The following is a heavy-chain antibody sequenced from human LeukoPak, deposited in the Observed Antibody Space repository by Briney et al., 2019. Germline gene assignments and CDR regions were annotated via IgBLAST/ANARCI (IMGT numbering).Heavy chain of an antibody. Sequence: GGSLRLSCAASGFTFRRYSMNWVRQAPGKVLEWVSSISSSSSYIYYADSVKGRFTISRDNAENSLYLQMNGLRAEDTAVYYSAREGLDYDLLTGYSPPFDYWGQGTLVTVSS. CDR3: AREGLDYDLLTGYSPPFDY. J-gene: IGHJ4*02. CDR2: ISSSSSYI. D-gene: IGHD3-9*01. CDR1: GFTFRRYS. V-gene: IGHV3-21*01.